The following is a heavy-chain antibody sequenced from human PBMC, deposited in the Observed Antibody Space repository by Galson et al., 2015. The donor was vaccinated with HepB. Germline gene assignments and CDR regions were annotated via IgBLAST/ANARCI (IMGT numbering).Heavy chain of an antibody. J-gene: IGHJ3*02. Sequence: SLRLSCAASGFTFSNAWMSWVRQAPGKGLEWVGRIKSRTDGGTTDYAAPVKGSFTISRDDSKNTLYLQMNSLKTEDTAVYYCTGDSSGYYSPDAFDIWGQGTMVTVSS. D-gene: IGHD3-22*01. V-gene: IGHV3-15*01. CDR2: IKSRTDGGTT. CDR1: GFTFSNAW. CDR3: TGDSSGYYSPDAFDI.